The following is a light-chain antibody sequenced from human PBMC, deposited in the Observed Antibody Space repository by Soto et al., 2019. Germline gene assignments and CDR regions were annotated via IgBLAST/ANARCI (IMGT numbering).Light chain of an antibody. CDR3: KSYAGSDSYV. CDR2: EVT. Sequence: QSALTQPPSASGSPGQSVTISCTGTSSDVGAYNYVSWYQQHPGKAPKLMIYEVTKRPSGVPDRFSGSKSGSTASLTVSGLQAEDEADYYCKSYAGSDSYVFGSGTKLTVL. CDR1: SSDVGAYNY. J-gene: IGLJ1*01. V-gene: IGLV2-8*01.